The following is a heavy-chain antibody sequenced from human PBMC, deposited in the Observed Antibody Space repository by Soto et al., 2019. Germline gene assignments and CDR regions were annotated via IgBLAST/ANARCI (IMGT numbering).Heavy chain of an antibody. Sequence: ASVXVSCKASGYTFTGYYMHWVRQAPGQGLEWMGWINPNNGNTNYAQKLQGRVTMTTDTSTSTAYMELRSLRSDDTAVYYCARDPIFGVVIPNWFDPWGEGTLVTVSS. CDR1: GYTFTGYY. D-gene: IGHD3-3*01. J-gene: IGHJ5*02. CDR3: ARDPIFGVVIPNWFDP. CDR2: INPNNGNT. V-gene: IGHV1-18*04.